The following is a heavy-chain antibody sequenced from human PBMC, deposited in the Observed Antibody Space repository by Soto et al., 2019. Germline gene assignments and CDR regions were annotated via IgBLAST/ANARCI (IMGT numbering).Heavy chain of an antibody. CDR2: IGTSSTNI. CDR3: VRDIGVLRDF. V-gene: IGHV3-48*01. J-gene: IGHJ4*02. D-gene: IGHD2-2*01. Sequence: EVQLVESGGNLVQPGVSLRLSCAASGFTLSTYSMNWVRQAPGKGLEWVSFIGTSSTNIYYADSVKGRFIISRDNAENSLYLQMVSLRVEDTAMYYCVRDIGVLRDFWGQGTLVTVSS. CDR1: GFTLSTYS.